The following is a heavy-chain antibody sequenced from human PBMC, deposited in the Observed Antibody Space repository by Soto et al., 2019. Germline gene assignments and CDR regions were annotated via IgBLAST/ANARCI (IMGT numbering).Heavy chain of an antibody. Sequence: QVQLQQWGAGLLKPSETLSLTCAVYGGSFSGYYWSWIRQPPGKGLEWIGEINHSGSTNYNPSLKSRVTISVDTSKNQFSLKLSSVTAADTAVYYCARGDILVVPAAIPYYYYYGMDVWGQVTTVTVSS. CDR2: INHSGST. D-gene: IGHD2-2*01. CDR3: ARGDILVVPAAIPYYYYYGMDV. J-gene: IGHJ6*02. CDR1: GGSFSGYY. V-gene: IGHV4-34*01.